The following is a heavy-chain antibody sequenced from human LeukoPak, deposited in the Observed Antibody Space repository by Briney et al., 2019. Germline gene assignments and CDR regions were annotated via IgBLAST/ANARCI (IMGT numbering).Heavy chain of an antibody. D-gene: IGHD6-19*01. Sequence: ASVKVSCKISGYSLSDLSIHWVREAPGEGLEWMGGFDSENNKMVYSQKFQGRVTMTEDTSADTAYMEPTSLRSDDTAVYFCATDRVYRSSGRSWGFFDYWGQGTLVIVFS. CDR2: FDSENNKM. CDR3: ATDRVYRSSGRSWGFFDY. CDR1: GYSLSDLS. V-gene: IGHV1-24*01. J-gene: IGHJ4*02.